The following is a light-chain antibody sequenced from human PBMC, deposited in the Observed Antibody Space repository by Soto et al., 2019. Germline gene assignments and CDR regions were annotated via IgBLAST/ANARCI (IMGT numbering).Light chain of an antibody. CDR1: QSVSNNY. Sequence: VVTLSSGTLSLSPGEGATLSFMASQSVSNNYLAWHQQKPGQAPRLLIYGASNRATGIPDRFSGSGSGTDFTLTISRLEPEDFAVYYCQQYGSSGTFGQGTKVDI. J-gene: IGKJ1*01. CDR3: QQYGSSGT. CDR2: GAS. V-gene: IGKV3-20*01.